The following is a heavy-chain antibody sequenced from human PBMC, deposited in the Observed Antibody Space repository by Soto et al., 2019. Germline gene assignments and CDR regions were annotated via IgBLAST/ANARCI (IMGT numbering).Heavy chain of an antibody. V-gene: IGHV1-2*04. J-gene: IGHJ6*02. Sequence: ASVKVSCKASGYTYTGYYMHWVRQAPGQGLEWMGWINPNSGGTNYAQKFQGWVTMTRDTSISTAYMELSRLGSDDTAVYYCARLNPYYYSGMDVWGQLTTVTVSS. CDR3: ARLNPYYYSGMDV. CDR2: INPNSGGT. CDR1: GYTYTGYY.